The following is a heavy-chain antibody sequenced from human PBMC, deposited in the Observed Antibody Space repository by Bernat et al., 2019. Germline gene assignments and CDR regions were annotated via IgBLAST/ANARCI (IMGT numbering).Heavy chain of an antibody. J-gene: IGHJ6*03. V-gene: IGHV3-48*03. CDR2: ISSSGSTI. CDR1: GFTFSSYE. Sequence: EVQLVESGGGLVQPGGSLRLSCAASGFTFSSYEMNWVRQAPGKGLEWVSYISSSGSTIYYADSVKGRFTISRDNAKNSLYLQMNSLRAEDTAVYYCARAFEPYYYYMDVWGKGTTVTVSS. D-gene: IGHD3-9*01. CDR3: ARAFEPYYYYMDV.